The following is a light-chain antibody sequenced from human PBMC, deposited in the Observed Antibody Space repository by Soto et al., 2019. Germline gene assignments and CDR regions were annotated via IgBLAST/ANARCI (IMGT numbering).Light chain of an antibody. J-gene: IGKJ1*01. CDR3: QQYNSYPWT. V-gene: IGKV1-5*01. CDR2: DAS. Sequence: DIQMTQSPSXLSASVGDRVTXTCRASXSIXXWLAWYQQKPGKAPKLLIYDASSLESGVPSRFSGSGSGTEFTLTISSLQPDDFATYYCQQYNSYPWTFGQGTKVEIK. CDR1: XSIXXW.